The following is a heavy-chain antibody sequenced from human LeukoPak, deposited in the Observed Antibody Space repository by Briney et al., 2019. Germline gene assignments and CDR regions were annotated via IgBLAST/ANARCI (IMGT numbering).Heavy chain of an antibody. Sequence: GGSLRLSCAAPGFTFSSYAMSWVRQAPGKGLEWVSAISGSGGSTYYADSVKGRFTISRDNSKNTLYLQMNSLRAEDTAVYYCANFPLWFGEADYYGMDVWGQGTTVTVSS. J-gene: IGHJ6*02. V-gene: IGHV3-23*01. CDR3: ANFPLWFGEADYYGMDV. CDR2: ISGSGGST. CDR1: GFTFSSYA. D-gene: IGHD3-10*01.